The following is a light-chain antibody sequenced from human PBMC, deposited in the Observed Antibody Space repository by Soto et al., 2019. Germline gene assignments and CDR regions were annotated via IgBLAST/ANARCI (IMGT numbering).Light chain of an antibody. CDR2: EVT. Sequence: QSALTQPASVSGSPGQSITISCTGTSGDIGSYTYVSWYQQYPGKAPKLLISEVTNRPSGVSNRFSGSKSGNTASLTISGLQAEDEAHYYCSSYAGSFTWVFGGGTKLTDL. V-gene: IGLV2-14*01. CDR3: SSYAGSFTWV. CDR1: SGDIGSYTY. J-gene: IGLJ3*02.